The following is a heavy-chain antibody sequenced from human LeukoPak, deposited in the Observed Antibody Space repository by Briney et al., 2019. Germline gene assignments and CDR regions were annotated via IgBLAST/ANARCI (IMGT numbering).Heavy chain of an antibody. CDR1: GFIFSNDA. V-gene: IGHV3-23*01. J-gene: IGHJ3*02. CDR2: ISNRGDRT. D-gene: IGHD2-15*01. CDR3: LVILAEPTSPSPDGLDI. Sequence: GGSLRLSCAASGFIFSNDAMSWVRQAPGKGLEWVCSISNRGDRTYYAASVRGRFTISRDNAKKTLYLQMNSLRVEDTAVYYCLVILAEPTSPSPDGLDIWGQGTMVTVSS.